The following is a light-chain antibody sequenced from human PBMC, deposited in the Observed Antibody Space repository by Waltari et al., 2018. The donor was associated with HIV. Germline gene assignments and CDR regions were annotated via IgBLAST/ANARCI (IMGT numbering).Light chain of an antibody. Sequence: QSVLTQPPSASGTPGQRVTISCSGSSSNIGSNYVSWYQQLPGTAPKLLIYRNNQRPSGVPDRFSGSKSGTSASLAISGLRSEDEADYYCAAWDDSLSGRWVFGGGTKLTVL. V-gene: IGLV1-47*01. CDR2: RNN. J-gene: IGLJ3*02. CDR1: SSNIGSNY. CDR3: AAWDDSLSGRWV.